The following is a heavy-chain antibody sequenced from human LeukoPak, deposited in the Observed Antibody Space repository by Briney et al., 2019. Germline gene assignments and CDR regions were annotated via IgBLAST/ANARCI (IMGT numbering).Heavy chain of an antibody. Sequence: PGGSLRLSCAASGFTFSDYYMSWIRQAPGKGLEWVSYISSSGSTIYYADSVKGRFTISRDNAKNSLYLQMNSLRAEDTAVYYCARDRYGSGAHSYYYYYGMDVWGQGTTVTVSS. D-gene: IGHD3-10*01. CDR3: ARDRYGSGAHSYYYYYGMDV. J-gene: IGHJ6*02. CDR2: ISSSGSTI. V-gene: IGHV3-11*01. CDR1: GFTFSDYY.